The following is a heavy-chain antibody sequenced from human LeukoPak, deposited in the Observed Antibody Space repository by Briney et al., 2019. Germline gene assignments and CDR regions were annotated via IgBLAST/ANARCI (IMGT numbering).Heavy chain of an antibody. D-gene: IGHD3-16*01. CDR3: AREGDYDYVWGSYFYYFDY. J-gene: IGHJ4*02. CDR1: GFTFSYYA. V-gene: IGHV3-23*01. Sequence: GGSLRLSCAASGFTFSYYAMNWVRQAPGKGLEWVASISGSGGNTFYADSVEGRFTISRDNSKNTLYLQMNSLRAEDTAVYYCAREGDYDYVWGSYFYYFDYWGQGTLVTVSS. CDR2: ISGSGGNT.